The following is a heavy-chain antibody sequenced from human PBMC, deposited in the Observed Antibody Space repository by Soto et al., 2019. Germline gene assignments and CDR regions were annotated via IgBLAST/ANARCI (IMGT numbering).Heavy chain of an antibody. CDR1: GFTFSSYA. CDR2: ISGSGGST. V-gene: IGHV3-23*01. D-gene: IGHD2-8*01. CDR3: ASIHLGYCTNGVCSDRHFDY. Sequence: EVQLLESGGGLVQPGGSLRLSCAASGFTFSSYAMSWVRQAPGKGLEWVSAISGSGGSTYYADSVKGRFTISRDNSKNTLYLQMNSLRAEDTAVYYCASIHLGYCTNGVCSDRHFDYWGQGTLVTVSS. J-gene: IGHJ4*02.